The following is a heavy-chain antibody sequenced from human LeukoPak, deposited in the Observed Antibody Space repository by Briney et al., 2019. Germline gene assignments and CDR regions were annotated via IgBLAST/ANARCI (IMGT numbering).Heavy chain of an antibody. V-gene: IGHV6-1*01. CDR3: VRGTGTWFDP. Sequence: SQTLSLICAISGDSVSSNSAAWNWIRQSPSRGLEWLGRTYYRSKWYNDYAVSVKSRININPDTSKNQISLQLNSVTPEDTAVYYCVRGTGTWFDPWGQGTLVTVSS. CDR2: TYYRSKWYN. CDR1: GDSVSSNSAA. J-gene: IGHJ5*02. D-gene: IGHD1-1*01.